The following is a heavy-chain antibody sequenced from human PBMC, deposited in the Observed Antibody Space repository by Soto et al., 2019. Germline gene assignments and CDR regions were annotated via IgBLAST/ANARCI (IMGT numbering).Heavy chain of an antibody. Sequence: QITLKESGPTLVKPTQTLTLTCTFSGFSLSTSGVGVGWISQPPGKALEWLALIYWDDDKHSSPSLKSSLTIPKDTSKNQVGLTMTNMDPVDTATYYCAHKAAGGGYCDFWGQGTRVTASS. V-gene: IGHV2-5*02. CDR3: AHKAAGGGYCDF. CDR2: IYWDDDK. CDR1: GFSLSTSGVG. J-gene: IGHJ4*02. D-gene: IGHD6-19*01.